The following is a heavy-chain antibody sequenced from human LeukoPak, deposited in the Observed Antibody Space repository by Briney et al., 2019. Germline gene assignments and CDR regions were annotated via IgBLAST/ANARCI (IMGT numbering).Heavy chain of an antibody. V-gene: IGHV3-30*04. CDR2: ISYDGSNK. Sequence: GRSLRLSCAASGFTFSSYAMHWVRQALGKGLEWVAVISYDGSNKYYADSVKGRFTISRDNSKNTLYLQMNSLRAEDTAVYYCARDLLDDNWYDPWGQGTLVTVSS. CDR3: ARDLLDDNWYDP. J-gene: IGHJ5*02. CDR1: GFTFSSYA. D-gene: IGHD2-2*03.